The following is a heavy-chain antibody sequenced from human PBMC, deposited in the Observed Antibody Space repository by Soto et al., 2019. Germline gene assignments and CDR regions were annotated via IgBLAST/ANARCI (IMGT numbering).Heavy chain of an antibody. CDR2: ISYDGSNK. CDR1: GFTFSSYA. V-gene: IGHV3-30-3*01. CDR3: ARAGSSSSEYFQH. Sequence: GGSLRLSCAASGFTFSSYAMHWVRQAPGKGLEWVAVISYDGSNKYYADSVKGRFTISRDNSKNTLYLQMNSLRAEDTAVYYCARAGSSSSEYFQHWGQGTLVTVSS. D-gene: IGHD6-6*01. J-gene: IGHJ1*01.